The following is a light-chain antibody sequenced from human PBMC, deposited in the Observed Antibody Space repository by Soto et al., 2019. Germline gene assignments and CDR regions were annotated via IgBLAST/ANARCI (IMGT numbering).Light chain of an antibody. V-gene: IGLV2-11*01. Sequence: QSGLTQPGSVSGSPGQSITISCTGTSNDVGAYNFVSWYHQHPGRPPKLMIYNVSRWPSGVPYRFSGSKSGNTGSLTISGLQGEDEADYSCCSYAGRRTYLFGTGTKVTVL. CDR3: CSYAGRRTYL. CDR1: SNDVGAYNF. CDR2: NVS. J-gene: IGLJ1*01.